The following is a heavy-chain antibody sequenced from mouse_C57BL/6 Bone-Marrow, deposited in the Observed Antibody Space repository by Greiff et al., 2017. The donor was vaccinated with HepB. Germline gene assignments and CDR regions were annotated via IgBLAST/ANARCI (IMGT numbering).Heavy chain of an antibody. CDR2: IYPGDGDT. Sequence: VQVVESGPELVKPGASVKISCKASGYAFSSSWMNWVKQRPGKGLEWIGRIYPGDGDTNYNGKFKGKATLTADKSSSTAYMQLSSLTSEDSAVYFCARGRGWVDYWGQGTTLTVSS. CDR1: GYAFSSSW. D-gene: IGHD3-3*01. CDR3: ARGRGWVDY. J-gene: IGHJ2*01. V-gene: IGHV1-82*01.